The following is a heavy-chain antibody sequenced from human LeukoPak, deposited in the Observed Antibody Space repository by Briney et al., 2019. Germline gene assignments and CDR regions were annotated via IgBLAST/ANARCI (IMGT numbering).Heavy chain of an antibody. CDR1: GYTFIVYH. D-gene: IGHD1-1*01. J-gene: IGHJ4*02. CDR2: INPNSGDT. Sequence: ASVKVSCKASGYTFIVYHMHWVRQAPGQGLEWMGWINPNSGDTNFAQKFQGRVTMTRDTSISTVYMELRRLTSDDTAVYYCARADWSMLEYWGQGTLVTVSS. V-gene: IGHV1-2*02. CDR3: ARADWSMLEY.